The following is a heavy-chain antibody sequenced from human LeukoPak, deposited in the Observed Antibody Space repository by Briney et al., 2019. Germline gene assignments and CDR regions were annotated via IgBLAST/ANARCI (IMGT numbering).Heavy chain of an antibody. Sequence: ASVKVSCKASGYTFTSYDINWVRQATGQGLEWMGWMNPNSGNTGYAQKFQGRVAMTRNTSISTAYMELSSLRSEDTAVYYCARGGNFWEWLLLGDYWGQGTLVTVFS. CDR1: GYTFTSYD. D-gene: IGHD3-3*01. CDR2: MNPNSGNT. CDR3: ARGGNFWEWLLLGDY. V-gene: IGHV1-8*01. J-gene: IGHJ4*02.